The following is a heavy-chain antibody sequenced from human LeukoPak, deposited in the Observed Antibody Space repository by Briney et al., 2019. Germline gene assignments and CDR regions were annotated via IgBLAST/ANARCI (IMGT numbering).Heavy chain of an antibody. CDR1: GFTFSNYG. V-gene: IGHV3-30*18. Sequence: PGGSLRLSCAASGFTFSNYGMHWVRQAPGKGLEWVAVISYDGSNKYYADSVKGRFTISRDNSKNTLYLQMNSLRAEDTAVYYCAKGMSGCYYDYWGQGTLVTVSS. CDR2: ISYDGSNK. J-gene: IGHJ4*02. D-gene: IGHD1-26*01. CDR3: AKGMSGCYYDY.